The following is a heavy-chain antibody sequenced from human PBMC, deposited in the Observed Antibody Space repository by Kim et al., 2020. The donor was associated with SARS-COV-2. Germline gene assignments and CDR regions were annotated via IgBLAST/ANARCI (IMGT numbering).Heavy chain of an antibody. J-gene: IGHJ4*02. CDR1: GFTFSPYG. D-gene: IGHD2-2*01. V-gene: IGHV3-30*18. CDR2: ISYDGSNK. Sequence: GGSLRLSCAASGFTFSPYGMHWVRQAPGKGLEWVAVISYDGSNKYYADSVKGRFTISRDNSKNTLYLQMNSLRAEDTAVYYCAKGVCSSISCYLDYWGQG. CDR3: AKGVCSSISCYLDY.